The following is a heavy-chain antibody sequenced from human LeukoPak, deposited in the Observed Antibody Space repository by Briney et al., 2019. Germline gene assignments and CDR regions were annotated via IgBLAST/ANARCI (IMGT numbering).Heavy chain of an antibody. J-gene: IGHJ3*02. CDR2: INAYNGNT. D-gene: IGHD3-16*02. V-gene: IGHV1-18*01. CDR1: GYTFSSYV. Sequence: ASVEVSCKASGYTFSSYVISWVRQAPGQGLEWMGWINAYNGNTKYVQKVQGRVTMTTDTSTSTAYMEVRSLRSDDTAVYYCARRASLEIWGQGTMVTVSS. CDR3: ARRASLEI.